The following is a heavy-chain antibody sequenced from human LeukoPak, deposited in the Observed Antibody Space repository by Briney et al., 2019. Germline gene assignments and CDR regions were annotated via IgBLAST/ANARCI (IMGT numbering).Heavy chain of an antibody. CDR1: GGSFSGYY. D-gene: IGHD3-22*01. CDR3: AREGTESYYYDSSGYPPDY. Sequence: SETLSLTCAVYGGSFSGYYWTWIRQPPGKGLEWIGEINHSGSTNYNPSLKSRVTISVDTSKNQFSLKLSSVTAADTAVYYCAREGTESYYYDSSGYPPDYWGQGSLATASS. V-gene: IGHV4-34*01. CDR2: INHSGST. J-gene: IGHJ4*02.